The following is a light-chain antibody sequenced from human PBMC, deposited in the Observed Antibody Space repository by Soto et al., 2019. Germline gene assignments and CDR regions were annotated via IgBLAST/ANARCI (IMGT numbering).Light chain of an antibody. CDR1: GSDIGADDR. CDR3: SSSTTSINWV. J-gene: IGLJ3*02. Sequence: SALTQPASVSGSPGQSITITCTGTGSDIGADDRVYWYPQHPGKAPKLIIFEVTNRPSGSSSRFSGSKSGNTASLTISALQAEDEADYYCSSSTTSINWVFGGGTKLTVL. V-gene: IGLV2-14*01. CDR2: EVT.